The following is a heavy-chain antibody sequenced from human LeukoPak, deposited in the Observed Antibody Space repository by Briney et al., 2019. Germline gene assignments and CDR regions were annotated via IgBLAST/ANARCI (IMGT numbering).Heavy chain of an antibody. CDR3: AAGHGGGRALYYYYYYGMDV. CDR2: ISYSGST. D-gene: IGHD2-15*01. J-gene: IGHJ6*02. V-gene: IGHV4-59*01. CDR1: GGSISSYY. Sequence: SETLSLTCTVSGGSISSYYWSWIRQPPGKGLEWIGYISYSGSTNYNPSLKSRVTISLDMSKNQFSLKLNSVTAADTAVYYCAAGHGGGRALYYYYYYGMDVWGQGTTVTVSS.